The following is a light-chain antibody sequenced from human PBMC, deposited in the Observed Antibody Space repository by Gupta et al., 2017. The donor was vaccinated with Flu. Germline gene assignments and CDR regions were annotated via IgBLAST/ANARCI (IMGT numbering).Light chain of an antibody. V-gene: IGKV1-9*01. Sequence: IQLTQSPSFLSASVGDRVTITCRASQGISSYLAWYQQKAGKAPKLLIYGASTLQSGVPSRFSGSGSGTEFTLTISSLQPEDCATYYCQQFNSYPYTFGQGTKLEIK. J-gene: IGKJ2*01. CDR3: QQFNSYPYT. CDR2: GAS. CDR1: QGISSY.